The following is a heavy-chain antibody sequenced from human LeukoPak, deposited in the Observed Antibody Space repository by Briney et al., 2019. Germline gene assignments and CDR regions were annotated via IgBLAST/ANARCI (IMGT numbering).Heavy chain of an antibody. Sequence: PGGSLRLSCAASGFTFSSYAMSWVRKAPGKGLEWVSAISGSGGSTYYADSVKGRFTISRDNSKNTLYRQMNSLRAEDTAVYYCAKDEIIVALQSSDPGNWGQGPLVTVSS. CDR3: AKDEIIVALQSSDPGN. CDR2: ISGSGGST. CDR1: GFTFSSYA. V-gene: IGHV3-23*01. D-gene: IGHD2/OR15-2a*01. J-gene: IGHJ4*02.